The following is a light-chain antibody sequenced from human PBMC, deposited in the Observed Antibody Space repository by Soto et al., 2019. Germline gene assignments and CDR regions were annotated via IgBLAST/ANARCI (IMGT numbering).Light chain of an antibody. J-gene: IGLJ1*01. CDR1: TGAVTSGHY. V-gene: IGLV7-46*01. Sequence: QAVVTQEPSLTVSPGGTVTLTCGSSTGAVTSGHYPYWFQQKPGQAPRTLIYDTSNKHSWTPARFSGSLLGGKAALTLSGAQPVDEAEYYCLLSYSGARPYVFGTGTKLTVL. CDR3: LLSYSGARPYV. CDR2: DTS.